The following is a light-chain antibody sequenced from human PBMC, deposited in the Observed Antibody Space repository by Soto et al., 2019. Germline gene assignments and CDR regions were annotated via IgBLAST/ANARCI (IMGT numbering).Light chain of an antibody. CDR3: AYFTTISTRV. Sequence: QSALTQPASVSGSPGQSITVSCTGTTSDIGSYNYVSWYQQHPGKAPKLIIYEVNNRPSGISNRFSGSKSGSTASLTISGLQAEDEADYYCAYFTTISTRVFGTGTKLTVL. CDR1: TSDIGSYNY. CDR2: EVN. V-gene: IGLV2-14*01. J-gene: IGLJ1*01.